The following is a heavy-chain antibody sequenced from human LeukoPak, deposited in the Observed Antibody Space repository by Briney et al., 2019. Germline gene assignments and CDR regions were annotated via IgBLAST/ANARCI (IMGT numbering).Heavy chain of an antibody. V-gene: IGHV1-2*02. D-gene: IGHD2/OR15-2a*01. CDR3: ARTRGSHISMAYLDY. CDR1: GYTFTGYY. Sequence: GASVKVSCKASGYTFTGYYMHWVRQAPGQGLEWMGWINPYNGDTNYAQKFQGRVTVTRDTSISTAYMELGSLRSDDTAVYYCARTRGSHISMAYLDYWGQGTLVTVSS. J-gene: IGHJ4*02. CDR2: INPYNGDT.